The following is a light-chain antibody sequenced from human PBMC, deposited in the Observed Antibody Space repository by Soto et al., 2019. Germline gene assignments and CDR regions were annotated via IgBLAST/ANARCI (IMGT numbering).Light chain of an antibody. CDR3: RQGKHWPWT. Sequence: DVVMTQSPLSLPVTLGRPASISCRSSQSLVFSDGNTHLNWYQQRPGQSPRRLIYNVSNRDSGVPDRFSGSWSGTDFILKSSRVEEEDVGVYFCRQGKHWPWTFGQGTKVEI. CDR2: NVS. V-gene: IGKV2-30*01. J-gene: IGKJ1*01. CDR1: QSLVFSDGNTH.